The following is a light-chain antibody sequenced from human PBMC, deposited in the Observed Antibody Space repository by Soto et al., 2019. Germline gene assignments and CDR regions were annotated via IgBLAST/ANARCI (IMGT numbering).Light chain of an antibody. V-gene: IGKV2-28*01. CDR2: MGS. J-gene: IGKJ1*01. CDR1: QSLLQSNGYNC. CDR3: MQSLHTPWT. Sequence: DIVMTQSPLSLPVTPGEPASISCRSSQSLLQSNGYNCLDWYLQKPGQSPQLLIYMGSYRASGVPDMFSGSGSGTYFTLKISRVEAEDVGLYYCMQSLHTPWTFGQGTKVDVK.